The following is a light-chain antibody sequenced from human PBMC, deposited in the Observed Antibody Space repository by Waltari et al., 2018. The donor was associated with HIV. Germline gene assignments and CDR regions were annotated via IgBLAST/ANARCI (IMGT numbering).Light chain of an antibody. CDR1: SGDVGGYNY. CDR2: DVS. V-gene: IGLV2-11*01. J-gene: IGLJ2*01. CDR3: CSYAGSVTFVV. Sequence: QSALTQPRSVSGSPGQSVTISCTGSSGDVGGYNYVSWYQQPPGKAPKLIIYDVSTRPSGVPARFSASKSGNTASLTIFGLQAEDEADYDCCSYAGSVTFVVFGGGTKVTVV.